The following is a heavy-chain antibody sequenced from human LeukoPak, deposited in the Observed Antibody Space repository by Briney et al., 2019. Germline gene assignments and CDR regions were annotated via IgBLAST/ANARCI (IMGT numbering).Heavy chain of an antibody. D-gene: IGHD6-19*01. Sequence: GGSLRLSCAASGFRFSSYAMGWVRQAPGKGLEWVSAISGSGGSTYYADSVKGRFTISRDNSKNTLYLQMNSLRAEDTAVYYCAKGARSGPYDYYAMDVWGQGTTVTVSS. J-gene: IGHJ6*02. CDR2: ISGSGGST. V-gene: IGHV3-23*01. CDR3: AKGARSGPYDYYAMDV. CDR1: GFRFSSYA.